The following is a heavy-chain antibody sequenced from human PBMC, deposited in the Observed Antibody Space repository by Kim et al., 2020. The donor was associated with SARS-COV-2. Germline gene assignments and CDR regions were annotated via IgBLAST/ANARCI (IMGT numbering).Heavy chain of an antibody. CDR3: ARDRATLLCFDY. V-gene: IGHV3-30*01. Sequence: YDADTVQGRITISRANTKKSLYLKMNSLRAEDADVYYCARDRATLLCFDYWGQGTLVTVSS. J-gene: IGHJ4*02. D-gene: IGHD3-10*01.